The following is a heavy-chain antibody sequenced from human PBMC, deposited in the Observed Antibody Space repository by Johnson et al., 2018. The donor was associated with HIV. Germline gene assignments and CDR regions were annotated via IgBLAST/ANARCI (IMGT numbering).Heavy chain of an antibody. J-gene: IGHJ3*02. CDR1: GFTFSSYA. D-gene: IGHD5-24*01. V-gene: IGHV3-30-3*02. CDR2: ISYDGSNK. Sequence: QVQLVESGGGVVQPGRSLRLSCAASGFTFSSYAMHWVRQAPGKWLEWVAVISYDGSNKYYADSVKGRFTISRDNSKNTLYLQMNSLRAEDTAVYYCAKIRGEMATTDAFDIWGQGTMVTVSS. CDR3: AKIRGEMATTDAFDI.